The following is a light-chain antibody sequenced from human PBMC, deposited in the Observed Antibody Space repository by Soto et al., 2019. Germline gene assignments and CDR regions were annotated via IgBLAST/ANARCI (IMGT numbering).Light chain of an antibody. CDR2: DAS. V-gene: IGKV1-5*01. CDR3: QHYGGMWT. Sequence: DIQMTQSPSTLSASVGDRVTITCRASQSITNRLAWYQQKPGKAPKVLIYDASSLESGVPSRFSGSGYGTEFILTISSLQADDFATYWCQHYGGMWTFGQGTKVEVK. J-gene: IGKJ1*01. CDR1: QSITNR.